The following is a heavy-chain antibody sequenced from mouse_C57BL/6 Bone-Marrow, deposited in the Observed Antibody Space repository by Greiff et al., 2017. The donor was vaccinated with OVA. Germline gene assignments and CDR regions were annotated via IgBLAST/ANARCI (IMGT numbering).Heavy chain of an antibody. V-gene: IGHV1-74*01. CDR3: AIFQLGTRFDY. Sequence: VQLQQPGAELVKPGASVKVSCKASGYTFTSYWMHWVKQRPGQGLEWIGRIHPSDGDTNYNQKFKGKATLTVDKSSSTAYMQLSSLTSEDSAVYYCAIFQLGTRFDYWGQGTTLTVSS. D-gene: IGHD4-1*02. J-gene: IGHJ2*01. CDR1: GYTFTSYW. CDR2: IHPSDGDT.